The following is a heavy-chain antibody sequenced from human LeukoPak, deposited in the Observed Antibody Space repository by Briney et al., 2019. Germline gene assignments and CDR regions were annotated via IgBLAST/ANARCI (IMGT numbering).Heavy chain of an antibody. CDR3: AKDHGGSYYSSEDWFDP. J-gene: IGHJ5*02. D-gene: IGHD1-26*01. Sequence: PGGSLRLSCAASGFTFSSYSMNWVRQAPGKGLEWVSSISSSSSYIYYTDSVKGRFTISRDNSKNTLYLQMSSLRAEDTALYYCAKDHGGSYYSSEDWFDPWGQGTLVTVSS. V-gene: IGHV3-21*04. CDR2: ISSSSSYI. CDR1: GFTFSSYS.